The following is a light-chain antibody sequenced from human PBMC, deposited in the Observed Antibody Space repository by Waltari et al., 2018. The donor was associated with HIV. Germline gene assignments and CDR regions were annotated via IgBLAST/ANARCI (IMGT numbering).Light chain of an antibody. Sequence: QSALTQPASVSGSPGQSITISCPGTSSALDNFKSVPWYQTHPGKAPKVIIYEVSNRPSGVSYRFSGSKSGHTASLTISGLQAEDEADYFCMSYISSATPEFGGGTKLTVL. CDR1: SSALDNFKS. CDR3: MSYISSATPE. V-gene: IGLV2-14*01. J-gene: IGLJ3*02. CDR2: EVS.